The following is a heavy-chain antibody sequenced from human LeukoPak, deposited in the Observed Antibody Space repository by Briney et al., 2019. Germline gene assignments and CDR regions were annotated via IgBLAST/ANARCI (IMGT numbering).Heavy chain of an antibody. CDR1: GGSISSGGYS. CDR2: IYHSGSA. Sequence: SQTLSLTCAVSGGSISSGGYSWSWIRQPPGXXXXXXXYIYHSGSAYYNPSLKSRVTISVDRSKNQFSLKLSSVTAADTAVYYCARCKGRGDYPFDYWGQGTLVTVSS. CDR3: ARCKGRGDYPFDY. D-gene: IGHD4-17*01. J-gene: IGHJ4*02. V-gene: IGHV4-30-2*01.